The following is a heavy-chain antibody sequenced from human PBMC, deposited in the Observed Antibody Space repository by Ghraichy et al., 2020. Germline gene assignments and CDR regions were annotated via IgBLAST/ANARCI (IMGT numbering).Heavy chain of an antibody. CDR1: GYTFTGYY. J-gene: IGHJ4*02. D-gene: IGHD6-19*01. CDR3: ARDQYSSGWYY. CDR2: INPNSGGT. Sequence: ASAKVSCKASGYTFTGYYMHWVRQAPGQGLEWMGWINPNSGGTNYAQKFQGRVTMTKDTSISTAYMELSRLRSDDTAVYYCARDQYSSGWYYWGQGTLVTVSS. V-gene: IGHV1-2*02.